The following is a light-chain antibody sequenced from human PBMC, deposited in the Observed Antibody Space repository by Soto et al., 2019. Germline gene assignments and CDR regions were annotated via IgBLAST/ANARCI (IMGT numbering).Light chain of an antibody. J-gene: IGKJ5*01. CDR3: QQYDTLPLT. CDR2: DSS. V-gene: IGKV1-33*01. CDR1: QDITNY. Sequence: DIQMPQSPSSLSASVGDRVTIICQASQDITNYLNWYQQKPGKAPKLLIHDSSNLETGVPSRFSGSGSGTYFSFTISSLQPEDIATYYCQQYDTLPLTFGQGTRLEIK.